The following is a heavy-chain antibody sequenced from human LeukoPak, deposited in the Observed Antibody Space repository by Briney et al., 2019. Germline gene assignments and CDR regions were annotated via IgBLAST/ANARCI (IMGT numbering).Heavy chain of an antibody. CDR2: IYPGDSDT. Sequence: GESLKISCKGSGYSFTSSWIGWVRQMPGKGLERMGIIYPGDSDTRYSPSFQGQVTISADKSISTAYLQWSSLKASDTAMYYCARHGISSGYYRYYYYGMDVWGQGTTVTVSS. D-gene: IGHD3-22*01. J-gene: IGHJ6*02. V-gene: IGHV5-51*01. CDR1: GYSFTSSW. CDR3: ARHGISSGYYRYYYYGMDV.